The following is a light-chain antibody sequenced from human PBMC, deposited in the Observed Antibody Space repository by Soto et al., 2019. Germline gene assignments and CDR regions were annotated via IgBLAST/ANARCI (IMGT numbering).Light chain of an antibody. CDR1: QSIITN. CDR3: QQYHNWPRT. V-gene: IGKV3-15*01. J-gene: IGKJ1*01. Sequence: EIVMTQSPATLSVSPGERATLSCRASQSIITNLAWYQQKPGQAPRLLVYGASTRATGVPARFRGSGFGTEFTLTINSLQSDDFAVYYCQQYHNWPRTFGQGTKVEIK. CDR2: GAS.